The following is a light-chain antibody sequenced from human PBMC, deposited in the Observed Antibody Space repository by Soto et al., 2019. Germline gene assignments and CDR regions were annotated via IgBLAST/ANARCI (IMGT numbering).Light chain of an antibody. J-gene: IGLJ2*01. CDR3: SSYAGGDNYVV. V-gene: IGLV2-8*01. Sequence: QSALTQPPSASGSPGQSVTISCTGTSSDIGAYNYVSWYQQHPGKAPKLMIYEVTKRPSGVPDRFSGSKSGNTASLTVSGLQAEDESNYYCSSYAGGDNYVVFGGGTQLTVL. CDR1: SSDIGAYNY. CDR2: EVT.